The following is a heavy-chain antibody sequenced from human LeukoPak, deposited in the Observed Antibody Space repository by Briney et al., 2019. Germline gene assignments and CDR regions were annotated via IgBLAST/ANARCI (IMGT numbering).Heavy chain of an antibody. CDR2: IYYSGST. Sequence: SETLSLTCTVSGGSISSYYWSWIRQPPGKGLEWIGYIYYSGSTNYNPSLKSRVTISVDTSKNRFSLKLSSVTAADTAVYYCARGGYSYGYLYYFDHWGQGTLVTVSS. CDR3: ARGGYSYGYLYYFDH. J-gene: IGHJ4*02. CDR1: GGSISSYY. V-gene: IGHV4-59*01. D-gene: IGHD5-18*01.